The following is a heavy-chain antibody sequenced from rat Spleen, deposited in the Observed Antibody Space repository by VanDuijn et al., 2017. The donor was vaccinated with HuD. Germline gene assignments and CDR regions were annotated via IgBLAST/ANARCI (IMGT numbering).Heavy chain of an antibody. CDR2: ISPSGGAT. V-gene: IGHV5-27*01. Sequence: EVQLVESGGDLVQPGRSLKLSCAASGFTFRNYDMAWVRQAPTMGLEWVTSISPSGGATYYRDSVKGRFTISRDNAKNTLYLQMDSLRSEDTATYYCAKDSVDNSGEMAHYWGQGVMVTVSS. J-gene: IGHJ2*01. D-gene: IGHD4-3*01. CDR3: AKDSVDNSGEMAHY. CDR1: GFTFRNYD.